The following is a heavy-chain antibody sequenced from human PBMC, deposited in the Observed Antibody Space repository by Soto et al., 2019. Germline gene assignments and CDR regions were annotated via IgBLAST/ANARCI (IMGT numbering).Heavy chain of an antibody. CDR2: INPNGGST. V-gene: IGHV1-46*01. CDR3: ARDGWFSALRIPFGMDV. Sequence: GSMKGSCKASWYTLTQYYIHWVGQAPGQRLEWMGIINPNGGSTTYAQKFQGRVTMTRDTSTSTVYMELSSLTSEDTAVYYCARDGWFSALRIPFGMDVWGQGTTVTVSS. CDR1: WYTLTQYY. J-gene: IGHJ6*02. D-gene: IGHD3-3*01.